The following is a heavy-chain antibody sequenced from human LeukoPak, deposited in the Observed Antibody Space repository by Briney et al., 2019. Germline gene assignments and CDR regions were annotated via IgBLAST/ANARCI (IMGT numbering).Heavy chain of an antibody. CDR1: GGSISSGDYY. CDR2: IYYSGST. CDR3: ARDLLAVTGAFDI. J-gene: IGHJ3*02. V-gene: IGHV4-30-4*08. D-gene: IGHD1-1*01. Sequence: SQTRSLTCTVSGGSISSGDYYWSWIRQPPGKGLEWIGYIYYSGSTYYNPSLKSRVTISVDTSKNQFSLKLSSVTAADTAVYYCARDLLAVTGAFDIWGQGTMVTVSS.